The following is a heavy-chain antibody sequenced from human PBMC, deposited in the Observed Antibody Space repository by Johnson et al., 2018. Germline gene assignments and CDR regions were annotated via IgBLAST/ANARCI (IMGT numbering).Heavy chain of an antibody. V-gene: IGHV3-30*18. CDR2: ISYEGSNK. Sequence: QVQLVESGGGVVQPGKSXRLSCAASGFSFSNYGMHWVRQAPGKGLEWVAGISYEGSNKYYADSVKGRFTISRDNSKNTLYLQMNSLRAEDTAVYYSAKEYGMATITGYFQYWGQGTLVTVSS. D-gene: IGHD5-24*01. CDR1: GFSFSNYG. CDR3: AKEYGMATITGYFQY. J-gene: IGHJ1*01.